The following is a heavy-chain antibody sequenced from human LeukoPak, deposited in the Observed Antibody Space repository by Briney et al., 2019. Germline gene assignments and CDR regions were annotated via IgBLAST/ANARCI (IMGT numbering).Heavy chain of an antibody. CDR3: ARGPDGYYYDSSGYYYVY. CDR2: INPSSGGT. Sequence: GASVKVSCKASGYTFTGYYMHWVRQAPGQGLEWMGWINPSSGGTNYAQKFQGRVTMTRDTSISTAYMELSRLRSDDTAVYYCARGPDGYYYDSSGYYYVYWGQGTLVTVSS. D-gene: IGHD3-22*01. CDR1: GYTFTGYY. J-gene: IGHJ4*02. V-gene: IGHV1-2*02.